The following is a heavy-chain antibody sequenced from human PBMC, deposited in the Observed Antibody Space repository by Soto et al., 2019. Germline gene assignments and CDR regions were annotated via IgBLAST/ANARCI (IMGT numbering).Heavy chain of an antibody. V-gene: IGHV1-2*04. J-gene: IGHJ6*02. CDR1: GYTFTCYY. CDR2: INPNSGGT. Sequence: ASVKVACKASGYTFTCYYMHWVRQTTGQGLEWMGWINPNSGGTNYAQKFQGWVTMTRDTSISTAYMELSRLRSDDTAVYYCARAVGQAAAGAYYYYGMDVWGQGTTVTVSS. D-gene: IGHD6-13*01. CDR3: ARAVGQAAAGAYYYYGMDV.